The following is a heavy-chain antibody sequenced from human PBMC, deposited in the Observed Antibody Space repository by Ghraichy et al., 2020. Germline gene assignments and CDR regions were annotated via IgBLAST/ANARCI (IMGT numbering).Heavy chain of an antibody. V-gene: IGHV3-48*03. D-gene: IGHD3-22*01. Sequence: GGSLRLSCAASGFTFSSYEMNWVRQAPGKGLEWVSYISSSGSTIYYADSVKGRFTISRDNAKNSLYLQMNSLRAEDTAVYYCARERGYYYDSSGYYPDWYFDLWGRGTLVTVSS. CDR2: ISSSGSTI. CDR1: GFTFSSYE. J-gene: IGHJ2*01. CDR3: ARERGYYYDSSGYYPDWYFDL.